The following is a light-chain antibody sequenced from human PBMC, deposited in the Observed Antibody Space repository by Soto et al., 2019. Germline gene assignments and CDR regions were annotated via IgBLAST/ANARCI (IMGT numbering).Light chain of an antibody. Sequence: IQMTQSPSSLSASVGDRVTITCRASQSISNYLNWYQQKPGKAPNLLIYDASSLLSGVPSRFSGSGSGTDFTLTISSLQPEDFSIYYCQQSDSTPYTFGQGTKLEIK. CDR1: QSISNY. J-gene: IGKJ2*01. CDR3: QQSDSTPYT. V-gene: IGKV1-39*01. CDR2: DAS.